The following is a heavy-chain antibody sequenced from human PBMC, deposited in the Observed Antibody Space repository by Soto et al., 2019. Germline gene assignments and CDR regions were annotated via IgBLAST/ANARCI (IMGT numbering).Heavy chain of an antibody. V-gene: IGHV1-69*01. CDR1: GGTFSSYA. CDR2: IIPIFGTA. Sequence: QVQLLQSGAEVKKPWSSVKVSCKASGGTFSSYAISCVRQAPGQGLEWMGVIIPIFGTANYAQKFQGRVTITADESTSTAYMELSSLRSEDTAVYYCVYCSGGSCYSNPWFDPWGQGTLVTVSS. D-gene: IGHD2-15*01. CDR3: VYCSGGSCYSNPWFDP. J-gene: IGHJ5*02.